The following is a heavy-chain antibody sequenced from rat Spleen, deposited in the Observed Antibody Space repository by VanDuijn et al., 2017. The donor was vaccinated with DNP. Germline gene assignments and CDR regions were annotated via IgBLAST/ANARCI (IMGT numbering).Heavy chain of an antibody. CDR1: GSTFSDYN. CDR3: TRWSSSHWYFDF. V-gene: IGHV5-7*01. D-gene: IGHD1-2*01. CDR2: ISHDGTTT. J-gene: IGHJ1*01. Sequence: EVQLVESGGGLVQPGRSLKLSCTASGSTFSDYNMVWVRQAPKKGLEWVATISHDGTTTDYRDSVKGRFTISRENAKSILYLQMNSLRSEDMATYYCTRWSSSHWYFDFWGPGTMVTVSS.